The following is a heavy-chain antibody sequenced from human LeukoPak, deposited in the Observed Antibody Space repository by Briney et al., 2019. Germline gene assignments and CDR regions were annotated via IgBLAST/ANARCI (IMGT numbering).Heavy chain of an antibody. CDR2: IYYSGST. Sequence: SETLSLTCTVSGGPISSYYWSWIRQPPGKGLEWIGYIYYSGSTNYNPSLKSRVTISVDTSKNQFSLKLSSVTAADTAVYYCATRPLAVAGYDYWGQGTLVTVSS. J-gene: IGHJ4*02. CDR3: ATRPLAVAGYDY. CDR1: GGPISSYY. D-gene: IGHD6-19*01. V-gene: IGHV4-59*01.